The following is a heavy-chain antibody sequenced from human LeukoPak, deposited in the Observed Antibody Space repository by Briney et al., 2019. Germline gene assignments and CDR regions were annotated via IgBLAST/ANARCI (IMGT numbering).Heavy chain of an antibody. CDR3: ARHRKYYYDSSGYYFDY. J-gene: IGHJ4*02. CDR2: IYFIGST. Sequence: SETLSLTCTVSRGSISDYFWTWIRQPPGKGLEWIGYIYFIGSTNYNPSLKSRVTISVDTSKNQFSLKLSSVTAADTAVYYCARHRKYYYDSSGYYFDYWGQGTLVTVSS. CDR1: RGSISDYF. V-gene: IGHV4-59*08. D-gene: IGHD3-22*01.